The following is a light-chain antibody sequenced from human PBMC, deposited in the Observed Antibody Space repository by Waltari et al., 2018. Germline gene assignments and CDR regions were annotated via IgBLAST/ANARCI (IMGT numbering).Light chain of an antibody. J-gene: IGKJ1*01. V-gene: IGKV1-39*01. CDR2: AAS. CDR3: QQSSVTPRT. Sequence: DVQMTQSPSSLAASVGDRVTITCRASQSITNYLNWYQQKPGKAPMLLIYAASTLQTGVPSRFSGSGYGTDFTLTISSLQPDDCATYYCQQSSVTPRTFGQGTRVEIK. CDR1: QSITNY.